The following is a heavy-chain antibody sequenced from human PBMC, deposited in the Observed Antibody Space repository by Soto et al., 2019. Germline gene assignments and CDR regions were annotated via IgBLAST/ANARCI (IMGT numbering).Heavy chain of an antibody. D-gene: IGHD2-8*01. Sequence: EVQLLESGGGLVQPGGSLRLSCSASGFNCGSYGMSWVRQAPGKGLEWVSGLTASGLNTYYTDSVKGRFTISRDNSRNTVYLQMRGLRVEDTAVFHCAKGLGNANEVWGQGTTVTVSS. V-gene: IGHV3-23*01. J-gene: IGHJ6*02. CDR2: LTASGLNT. CDR3: AKGLGNANEV. CDR1: GFNCGSYG.